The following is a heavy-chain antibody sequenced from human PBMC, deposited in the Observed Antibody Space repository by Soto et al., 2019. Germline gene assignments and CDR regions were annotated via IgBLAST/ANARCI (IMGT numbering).Heavy chain of an antibody. CDR2: ISYDGNNE. V-gene: IGHV3-30*18. CDR3: VKEGRYRYGAPSSHFDY. Sequence: QVQLVESGGGVVQPGTSPRLSCAASGFTFSNYGMHWVRQGPGKGLEWVAVISYDGNNEYYGNSVKGRFTISRDNSKNPVYLQMNSLRAEDTAVYYCVKEGRYRYGAPSSHFDYWGQGTLVSVSS. J-gene: IGHJ4*02. CDR1: GFTFSNYG. D-gene: IGHD3-16*02.